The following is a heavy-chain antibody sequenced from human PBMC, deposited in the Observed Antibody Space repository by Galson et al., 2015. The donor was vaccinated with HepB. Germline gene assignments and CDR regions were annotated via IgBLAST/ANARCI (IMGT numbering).Heavy chain of an antibody. CDR1: GYTFTSYG. Sequence: QSGAEVKKPGASVKVSCKASGYTFTSYGISWVRQAPGQGLEWMGWISAYNGNTNYAQKLQGRVTMTTDTSTSTAYMELRSLRSDDTAVYYCAREGKDIVVVPAAILGYYYYYMDVWGKGTTVTVSS. CDR3: AREGKDIVVVPAAILGYYYYYMDV. D-gene: IGHD2-2*02. CDR2: ISAYNGNT. V-gene: IGHV1-18*01. J-gene: IGHJ6*03.